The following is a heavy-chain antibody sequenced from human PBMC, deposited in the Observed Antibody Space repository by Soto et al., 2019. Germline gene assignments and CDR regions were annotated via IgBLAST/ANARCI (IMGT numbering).Heavy chain of an antibody. Sequence: GGSLRLSCAASGFTFDDYGMSWVRQAPGKGLEWVSGINWNGGSTGYADSVKGRFTISRDNAKNSLYLQMNSLRAEDTALYHCARGTGYSGYDLGGDYWGQGTLVTVSS. J-gene: IGHJ4*02. CDR3: ARGTGYSGYDLGGDY. CDR1: GFTFDDYG. V-gene: IGHV3-20*01. D-gene: IGHD5-12*01. CDR2: INWNGGST.